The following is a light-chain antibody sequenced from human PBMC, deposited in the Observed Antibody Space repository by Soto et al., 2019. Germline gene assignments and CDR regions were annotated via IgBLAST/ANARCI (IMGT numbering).Light chain of an antibody. Sequence: DIQMTQSPSSLSASIGDGVTITCRASQFIGNYLTWYQHRPGKVPEVLIYDATTLRGGVPSRFTGSGYGTDFTLTINSLQPEDFATYSCQHVYSWPHTFGPGTKVEV. J-gene: IGKJ2*01. CDR1: QFIGNY. V-gene: IGKV1-39*01. CDR3: QHVYSWPHT. CDR2: DAT.